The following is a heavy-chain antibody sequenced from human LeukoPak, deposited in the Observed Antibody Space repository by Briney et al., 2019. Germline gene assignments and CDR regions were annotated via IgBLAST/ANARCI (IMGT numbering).Heavy chain of an antibody. Sequence: GVSVKVSCKASGYTFTNYDINWVRQATGQGLEWMGWLDPHSDSSGFAQKFQGRVALTKNTSISTAYMELRRLTSDDTAVYFCARGFFDSTSYWGQGTQVTVSS. CDR3: ARGFFDSTSY. CDR1: GYTFTNYD. D-gene: IGHD2/OR15-2a*01. CDR2: LDPHSDSS. V-gene: IGHV1-8*01. J-gene: IGHJ4*02.